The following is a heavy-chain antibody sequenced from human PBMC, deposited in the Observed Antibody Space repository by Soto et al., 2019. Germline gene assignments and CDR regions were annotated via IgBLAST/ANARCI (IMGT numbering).Heavy chain of an antibody. Sequence: GASVKVSCKASGYTFTSYGISWVRQAPGQGLEWMGWISAYNGNTNYAQKLQGRVTMTTDTSTSTAYMELRSLRSDDTAVYYCARVSVDTDFTFRGHFDYWGQGTLVTVSS. J-gene: IGHJ4*02. CDR3: ARVSVDTDFTFRGHFDY. CDR1: GYTFTSYG. CDR2: ISAYNGNT. D-gene: IGHD3-16*01. V-gene: IGHV1-18*01.